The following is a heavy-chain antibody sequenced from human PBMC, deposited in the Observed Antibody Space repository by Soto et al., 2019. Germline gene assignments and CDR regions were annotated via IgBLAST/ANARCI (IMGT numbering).Heavy chain of an antibody. D-gene: IGHD3-3*01. CDR3: ARDHYGYYDFWSGSRAFDI. Sequence: GASVKVSCKDSGYTFTSYGISWVRQAPGQGLEWIGWISAYNGNTNYAQKLQGRVTMTTDTSTSTAHMELRSLRSDDTAVYYCARDHYGYYDFWSGSRAFDIWGQGTMVT. V-gene: IGHV1-18*04. J-gene: IGHJ3*02. CDR1: GYTFTSYG. CDR2: ISAYNGNT.